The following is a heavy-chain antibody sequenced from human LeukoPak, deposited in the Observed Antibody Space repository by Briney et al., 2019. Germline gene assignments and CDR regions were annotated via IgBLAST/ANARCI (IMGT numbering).Heavy chain of an antibody. J-gene: IGHJ5*02. V-gene: IGHV1-2*02. D-gene: IGHD3-9*01. CDR2: INPNSGGT. CDR1: GYTFTGYY. Sequence: ASVKVSCKASGYTFTGYYMHWVRQAPGQGLEWMGWINPNSGGTNYAQKFQGRVTMTRDTSISTAYMGLSRLRSDDTAVYYCARTPFYDILTGYKWFDPWGQGTLVTVSS. CDR3: ARTPFYDILTGYKWFDP.